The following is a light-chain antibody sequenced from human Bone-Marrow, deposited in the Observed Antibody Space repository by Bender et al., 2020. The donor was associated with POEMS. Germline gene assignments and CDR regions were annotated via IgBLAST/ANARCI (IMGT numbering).Light chain of an antibody. CDR3: CSSAGRTTGV. CDR2: EAN. J-gene: IGLJ1*01. CDR1: SNNVGGYNL. V-gene: IGLV2-23*01. Sequence: QSALTQPASVSGSPGQSITISCTGTSNNVGGYNLVSWYQHPPGKAPKLINYEANQPTAGVSTCFDGSNDDTAACLTISGHQAEDEDYYCCCSSAGRTTGVFGRGTKVTVL.